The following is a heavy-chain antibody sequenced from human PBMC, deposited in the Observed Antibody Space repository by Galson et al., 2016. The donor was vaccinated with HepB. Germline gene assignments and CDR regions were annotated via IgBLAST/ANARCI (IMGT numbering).Heavy chain of an antibody. D-gene: IGHD3-9*01. Sequence: SLRLSCAVSGFTFTTYAMSWVRQAPGKGLEWVSSLSNSGGSTYYADSVKGRFTISRDDSKNTLYLQMNSLRAEDTAVYYCAKGGHFDWFDYWGQGTLATVSS. V-gene: IGHV3-23*01. CDR1: GFTFTTYA. CDR2: LSNSGGST. J-gene: IGHJ4*02. CDR3: AKGGHFDWFDY.